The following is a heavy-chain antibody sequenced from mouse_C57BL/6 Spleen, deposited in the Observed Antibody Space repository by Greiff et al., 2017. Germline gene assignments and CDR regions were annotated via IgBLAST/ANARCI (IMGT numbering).Heavy chain of an antibody. D-gene: IGHD2-4*01. V-gene: IGHV1-82*01. J-gene: IGHJ4*01. Sequence: VQRQQSGPELVKPGASVKISCTASGYAFSSSWMNWVQQRPGKGLEWIGRIYTGAGATNYNGKFTGKATLTADKSSSTAYMQLSSLTSEDSAVYCGARVDDDASYYYAMDDWGQGTSVTVSS. CDR3: ARVDDDASYYYAMDD. CDR2: IYTGAGAT. CDR1: GYAFSSSW.